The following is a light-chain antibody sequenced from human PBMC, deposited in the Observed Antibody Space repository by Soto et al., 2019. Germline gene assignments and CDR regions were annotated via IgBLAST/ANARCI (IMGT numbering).Light chain of an antibody. Sequence: QSVLTQPASVSGSPGQSITISCTGTSSDVGNYNYVSWYQHHPGKAPKLMIYEVSNRPSGVSRRFSGSKSGNTASLTISGLQAEDESDYYCSSYTSSSTYVFGTGTKVTVL. CDR1: SSDVGNYNY. CDR2: EVS. J-gene: IGLJ1*01. V-gene: IGLV2-14*01. CDR3: SSYTSSSTYV.